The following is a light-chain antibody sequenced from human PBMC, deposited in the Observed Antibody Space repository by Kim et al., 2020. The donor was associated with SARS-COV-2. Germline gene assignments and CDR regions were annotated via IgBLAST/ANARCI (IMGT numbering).Light chain of an antibody. CDR3: QQSFSTPLT. CDR2: TAS. V-gene: IGKV1-39*01. J-gene: IGKJ4*01. Sequence: DIQMTQSPSSLSASVGDRVTITCRASQTISTHLNWYQQKPGKAPKLLIYTASNLQSGVPSRFSASGSGTDFTLTVSSLQLEDVATYYCQQSFSTPLTFGGGTKVDIK. CDR1: QTISTH.